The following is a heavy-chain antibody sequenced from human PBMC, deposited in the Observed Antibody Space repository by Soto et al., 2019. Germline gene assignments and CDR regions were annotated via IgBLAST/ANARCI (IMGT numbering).Heavy chain of an antibody. CDR1: GVSITSGGYY. D-gene: IGHD4-17*01. Sequence: PSETLSLTCAVSGVSITSGGYYWNWIRQRPGKGLEWIGNIYYRGSTFYNPSLKSRITISVDTSKNQFSLHLSSLTAADTAVYFCATPRGDYRLDSWGQGTLVTVSS. CDR2: IYYRGST. J-gene: IGHJ4*02. CDR3: ATPRGDYRLDS. V-gene: IGHV4-31*11.